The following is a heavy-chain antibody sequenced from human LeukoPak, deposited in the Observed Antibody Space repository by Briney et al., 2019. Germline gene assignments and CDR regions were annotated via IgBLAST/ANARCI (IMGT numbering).Heavy chain of an antibody. CDR2: ISGSGGST. V-gene: IGHV3-23*01. J-gene: IGHJ4*02. CDR3: AKGHSGWYHYFDY. Sequence: PGGSLRLSCSASGFTFSSYAMSWVRQAPGKGLEWVSAISGSGGSTYYADSVKGRFTISRDNSKNTLYLQMNSLRAEDTAVYYCAKGHSGWYHYFDYWGQGTLVTVSS. D-gene: IGHD6-19*01. CDR1: GFTFSSYA.